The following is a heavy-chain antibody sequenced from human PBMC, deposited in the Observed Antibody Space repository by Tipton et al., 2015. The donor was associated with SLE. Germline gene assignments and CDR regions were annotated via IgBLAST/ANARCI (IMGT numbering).Heavy chain of an antibody. CDR1: EFTFRDYA. CDR3: TRLRVTTYYYYMDL. Sequence: RSLRLSCTTSEFTFRDYAMSWVRQAPGKGLEWVGFIRSKDYGGTTEYAASVKGRFTISRDDSKRIAYLQMNSLKTEDTAVYYCTRLRVTTYYYYMDLWGKGTTVTVSS. J-gene: IGHJ6*03. D-gene: IGHD4-17*01. CDR2: IRSKDYGGTT. V-gene: IGHV3-49*04.